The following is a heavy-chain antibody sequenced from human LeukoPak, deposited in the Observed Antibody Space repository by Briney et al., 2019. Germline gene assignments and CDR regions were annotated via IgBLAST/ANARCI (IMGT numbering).Heavy chain of an antibody. Sequence: GSLRLSCAASGFTFSSYSMNWVRQPPGKGLEWIGTFYYSGSTYYNPSLQSRVTISVDTSKNHFSLMLSAVTAADTAVYYCARHGYGSGIVTWFDPWGQGTLVTVSS. J-gene: IGHJ5*02. CDR2: FYYSGST. CDR3: ARHGYGSGIVTWFDP. D-gene: IGHD3-10*01. V-gene: IGHV4-39*01. CDR1: GFTFSSYSMN.